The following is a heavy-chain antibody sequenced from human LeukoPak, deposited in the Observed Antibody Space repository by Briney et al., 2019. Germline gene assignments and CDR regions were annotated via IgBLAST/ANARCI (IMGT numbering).Heavy chain of an antibody. Sequence: GGSLRLSCATSGLTFSSYAMTWVRQAPGKGLEWVSGISGSGGSTDYADSVKGRFTISRDNSKNTLYLQMNSLRAEDTAVYYCARRVLGAVGYFDYWGQGALVTVSS. CDR1: GLTFSSYA. J-gene: IGHJ4*02. CDR2: ISGSGGST. D-gene: IGHD4-23*01. V-gene: IGHV3-23*01. CDR3: ARRVLGAVGYFDY.